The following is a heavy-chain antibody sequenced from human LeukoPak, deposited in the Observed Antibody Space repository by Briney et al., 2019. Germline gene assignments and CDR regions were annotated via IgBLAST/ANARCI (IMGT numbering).Heavy chain of an antibody. V-gene: IGHV1-18*01. CDR1: GYTFTSYG. D-gene: IGHD2-15*01. J-gene: IGHJ4*02. Sequence: VASVKVSCKASGYTFTSYGISWVRQAPGQGLEWMGWISAYNGNTNYAQKLQGRVTMTTDTSTSTAYMELRSLRSDDTAVYYCARDRCSGGSCYEVDYWGRGTLVTVSS. CDR3: ARDRCSGGSCYEVDY. CDR2: ISAYNGNT.